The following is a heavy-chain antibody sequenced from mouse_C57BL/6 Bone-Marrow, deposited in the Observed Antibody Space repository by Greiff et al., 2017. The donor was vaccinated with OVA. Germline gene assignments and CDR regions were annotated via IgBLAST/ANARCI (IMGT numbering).Heavy chain of an antibody. CDR2: IDPETGGT. D-gene: IGHD1-1*01. Sequence: VQLQQSGAELVRPGASVTLSCKASGYTFTDYEMHWVKQTPVHGLEWIGAIDPETGGTAYNQKFKGKAILTADKSSSTAYMELRSLTSEDSAVYYCTRDTTVVAHRYFDVWGTGTTVTVSS. CDR3: TRDTTVVAHRYFDV. CDR1: GYTFTDYE. J-gene: IGHJ1*03. V-gene: IGHV1-15*01.